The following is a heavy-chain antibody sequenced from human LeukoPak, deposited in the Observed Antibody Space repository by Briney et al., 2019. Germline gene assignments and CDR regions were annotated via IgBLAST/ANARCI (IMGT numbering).Heavy chain of an antibody. CDR3: ARATAKGYYFDY. CDR2: IYYSGST. D-gene: IGHD5-12*01. Sequence: SSETLSLTCTVSGGSISSYYWSWIRQHPGKGLEWIGYIYYSGSTYYNPSLKSRVTISVDTSKNQFSLKLSSVTAADTAVYYCARATAKGYYFDYWGQGTLVTVSS. V-gene: IGHV4-59*06. J-gene: IGHJ4*02. CDR1: GGSISSYY.